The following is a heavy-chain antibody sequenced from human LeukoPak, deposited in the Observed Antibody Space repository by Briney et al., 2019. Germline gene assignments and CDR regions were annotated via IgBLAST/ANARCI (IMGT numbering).Heavy chain of an antibody. J-gene: IGHJ4*02. CDR2: VWFDGDNK. CDR1: GFTFRSYA. V-gene: IGHV3-33*01. D-gene: IGHD6-13*01. Sequence: GGSLRLSCAASGFTFRSYAMHWVRQAPGRGLEWVAVVWFDGDNKFYADSVKGRFTISRDNSKNTLYLQMNSLRAEDTAVYYCARDMGIAELFDYWGQGTLVTVSS. CDR3: ARDMGIAELFDY.